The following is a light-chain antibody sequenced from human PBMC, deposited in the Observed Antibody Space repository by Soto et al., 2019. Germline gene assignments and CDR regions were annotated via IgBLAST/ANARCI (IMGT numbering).Light chain of an antibody. J-gene: IGKJ4*01. CDR3: QQYNSWPLT. CDR2: GAS. V-gene: IGKV3-15*01. CDR1: QSLNSD. Sequence: ETVMTQSPAPLSMSPGERATLSCRASQSLNSDLAWYQQKPGQAPRLLIYGASTRATGIPGRFSGSGSGTEFTLTISSLQSEDFAVYYCQQYNSWPLTFGGGTKVDIK.